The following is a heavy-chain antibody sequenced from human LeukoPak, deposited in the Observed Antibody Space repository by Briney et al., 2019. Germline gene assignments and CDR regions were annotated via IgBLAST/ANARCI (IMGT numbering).Heavy chain of an antibody. CDR1: GYTFTSFG. J-gene: IGHJ4*02. CDR2: ISAYNDNT. CDR3: VRDLGVDTSMIFFDY. V-gene: IGHV1-18*01. D-gene: IGHD5-18*01. Sequence: ASVRVSCKASGYTFTSFGISWVRQAPGQGLEWMGWISAYNDNTKSAQKFQGRVTLTTDTSTSTAYMELRSLRSDDTAVFYCVRDLGVDTSMIFFDYWGQGTLVTVSS.